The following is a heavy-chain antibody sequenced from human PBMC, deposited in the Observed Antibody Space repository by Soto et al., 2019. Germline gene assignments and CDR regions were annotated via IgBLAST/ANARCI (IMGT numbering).Heavy chain of an antibody. CDR1: GGSISSYY. Sequence: SETLSLTCTVSGGSISSYYWSWIRQPPGKGLEWIGYIYYSGSTNYNPSLKSRVTISVDTSKNQFSLKLSSVTAADTAVYYCANNRGYSGYDNAFDIWGQGTMVTVSS. CDR2: IYYSGST. CDR3: ANNRGYSGYDNAFDI. J-gene: IGHJ3*02. V-gene: IGHV4-59*08. D-gene: IGHD5-12*01.